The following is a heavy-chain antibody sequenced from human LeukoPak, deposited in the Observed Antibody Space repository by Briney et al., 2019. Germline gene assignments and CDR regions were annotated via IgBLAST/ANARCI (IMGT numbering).Heavy chain of an antibody. J-gene: IGHJ3*02. Sequence: ASVKVSCKASGYTFTSYYMHWVRQAPGQGLEWMGIINPSGGSTSYAQKFQGRVTMTRDMSTSTVYMELSSLRSEDAAVYYCAIGYCRGGSCDDEPGDAFDIWGQGTMVAVSS. CDR1: GYTFTSYY. CDR2: INPSGGST. D-gene: IGHD2-15*01. CDR3: AIGYCRGGSCDDEPGDAFDI. V-gene: IGHV1-46*01.